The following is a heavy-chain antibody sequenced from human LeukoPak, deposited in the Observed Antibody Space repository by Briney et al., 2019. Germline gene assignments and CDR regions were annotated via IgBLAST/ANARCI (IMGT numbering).Heavy chain of an antibody. Sequence: GGSLRLSCIASGFTFSDYWMHWVRQAPGKGPAWVSRIISDGSSVSYVDSVKGRFIMSRDNAKNTLYLQMNSLRPEDTAVYYCARDQRDTVVVVAAMGYYYGMDVWGQGTTVTVSS. D-gene: IGHD2-15*01. CDR2: IISDGSSV. CDR1: GFTFSDYW. CDR3: ARDQRDTVVVVAAMGYYYGMDV. V-gene: IGHV3-74*01. J-gene: IGHJ6*02.